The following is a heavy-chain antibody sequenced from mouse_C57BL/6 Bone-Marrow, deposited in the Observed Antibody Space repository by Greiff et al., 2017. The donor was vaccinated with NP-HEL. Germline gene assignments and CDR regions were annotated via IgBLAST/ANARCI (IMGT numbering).Heavy chain of an antibody. Sequence: QVQLQQPGTELVKPGASVKLSCKASGYTFTSYWMHWVKQRPGQGLEWIGNINPSNGGTNYNEKFKSKATLTVDKSSSTAYMQLSSLTSEDSAVYYWASPRPLYWYFDVWGTGTTVTVSS. J-gene: IGHJ1*03. CDR1: GYTFTSYW. CDR3: ASPRPLYWYFDV. V-gene: IGHV1-53*01. CDR2: INPSNGGT.